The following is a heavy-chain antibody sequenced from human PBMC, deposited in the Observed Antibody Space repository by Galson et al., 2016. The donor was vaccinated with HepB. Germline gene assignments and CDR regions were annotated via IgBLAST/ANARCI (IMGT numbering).Heavy chain of an antibody. V-gene: IGHV3-30*18. CDR3: GKRIPVAGSWGGGLDY. Sequence: SLRLSCAASGFTFSSYGMHWVRQAPGKGLEWVAAISYDGSHKYYADSVKGRFTISRDNSKNTVYLQANSLGVEDTAVYYCGKRIPVAGSWGGGLDYWGQGTLVTVSS. D-gene: IGHD6-19*01. J-gene: IGHJ4*02. CDR2: ISYDGSHK. CDR1: GFTFSSYG.